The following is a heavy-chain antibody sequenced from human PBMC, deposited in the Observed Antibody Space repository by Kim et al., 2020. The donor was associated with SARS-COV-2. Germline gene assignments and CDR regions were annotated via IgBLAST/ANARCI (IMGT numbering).Heavy chain of an antibody. CDR3: ARDCSSTSCTDLDAFDI. J-gene: IGHJ3*02. D-gene: IGHD2-2*01. CDR2: IWYDGSNK. Sequence: GGSLRLSCAASGFTFSSYGMHWVRQAPGKGLEWVAVIWYDGSNKYYADSVKGRFTISRDNSKNTLYLQMNSLRAEDTAVYYCARDCSSTSCTDLDAFDIWGQGTMVTVSS. CDR1: GFTFSSYG. V-gene: IGHV3-33*01.